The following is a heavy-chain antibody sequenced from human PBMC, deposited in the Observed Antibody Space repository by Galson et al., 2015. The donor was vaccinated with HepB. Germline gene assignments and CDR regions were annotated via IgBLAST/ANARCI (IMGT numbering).Heavy chain of an antibody. CDR3: AKDQGFGVGFFDL. V-gene: IGHV3-23*01. J-gene: IGHJ2*01. Sequence: SLRLPCAASGFTFSTYAMNWVRQAPGKGLEWVSAISGSGGHTFYADSVKGRFTMSRDNSKNTLYLQMKSLRADDTALYYCAKDQGFGVGFFDLWGRGTRVTVSS. D-gene: IGHD3-10*01. CDR1: GFTFSTYA. CDR2: ISGSGGHT.